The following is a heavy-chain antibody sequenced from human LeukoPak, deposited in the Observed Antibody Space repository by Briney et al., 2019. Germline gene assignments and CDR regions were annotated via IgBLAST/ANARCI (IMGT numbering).Heavy chain of an antibody. J-gene: IGHJ4*02. D-gene: IGHD6-13*01. CDR2: IYTSGST. V-gene: IGHV4-61*02. CDR3: ARTTTPDIAAAGTFDY. Sequence: SDTLSLTCTVSGGSLSNGSYYWSWIRQPAGKGLEWIGRIYTSGSTNYNPSLKSRVTISVDTSKNQFSLKLSSVTAADTAVYYGARTTTPDIAAAGTFDYWGQGTLVTVSS. CDR1: GGSLSNGSYY.